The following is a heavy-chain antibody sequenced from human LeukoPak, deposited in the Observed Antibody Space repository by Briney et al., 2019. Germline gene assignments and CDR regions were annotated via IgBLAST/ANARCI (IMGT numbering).Heavy chain of an antibody. V-gene: IGHV4-59*01. CDR3: ARFGTYYYDSSGYADAFDI. Sequence: SETLSLTCTVSGGSISSYYWSWIRQPPGKGLEWIGYTYYSGSTNYNPSLKSRVTISVDTSKNQFSLKLSSVTAADTAVYYCARFGTYYYDSSGYADAFDIWGQGTMVTVSS. CDR1: GGSISSYY. D-gene: IGHD3-22*01. CDR2: TYYSGST. J-gene: IGHJ3*02.